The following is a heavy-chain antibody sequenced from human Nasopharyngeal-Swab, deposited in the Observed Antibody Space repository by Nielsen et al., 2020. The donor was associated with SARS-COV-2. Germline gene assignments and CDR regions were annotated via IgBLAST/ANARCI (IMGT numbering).Heavy chain of an antibody. CDR1: GFTFSNYG. D-gene: IGHD4/OR15-4a*01. V-gene: IGHV3-30*18. Sequence: GGSLRLSCAASGFTFSNYGLHWVRQAPGKGLEWLAAISFDGSNKYYADSVKGRFTISRDNSNNIVYLQLSSLSREDTAVYYCAKWGAGYYFDYWGQGTLVTVSS. CDR2: ISFDGSNK. J-gene: IGHJ4*02. CDR3: AKWGAGYYFDY.